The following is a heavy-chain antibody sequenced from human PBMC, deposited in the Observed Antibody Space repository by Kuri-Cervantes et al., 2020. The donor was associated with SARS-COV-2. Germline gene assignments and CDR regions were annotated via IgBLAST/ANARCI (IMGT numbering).Heavy chain of an antibody. CDR2: IFSNDEK. Sequence: SGPPLVNPTHPLTLTCTFSGFSLSPSGMGVSWMRQPPGKALEWLAHIFSNDEKSYSTSLKSRLTISKDTSKSQVVLTMTNMDPVDTATYYCARIRAYYDFWSGSGNWYFDLWGRGTLVTVSS. D-gene: IGHD3-3*01. V-gene: IGHV2-26*01. J-gene: IGHJ2*01. CDR1: GFSLSPSGMG. CDR3: ARIRAYYDFWSGSGNWYFDL.